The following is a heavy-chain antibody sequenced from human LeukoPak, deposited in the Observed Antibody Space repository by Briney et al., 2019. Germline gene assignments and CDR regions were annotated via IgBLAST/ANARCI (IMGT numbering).Heavy chain of an antibody. D-gene: IGHD2-15*01. CDR1: GFTLSTDS. V-gene: IGHV3-48*01. J-gene: IGHJ4*02. CDR2: ISYDSANK. Sequence: GGSLRLSCAASGFTLSTDSMNWVRQAPGKGLEWISYISYDSANKYYADSVRGRFTISRDNAKNSLSLQMHSLRAEDTAVYYCVRDNPRCCGVVPVNIDDFWGQGTLVTVSS. CDR3: VRDNPRCCGVVPVNIDDF.